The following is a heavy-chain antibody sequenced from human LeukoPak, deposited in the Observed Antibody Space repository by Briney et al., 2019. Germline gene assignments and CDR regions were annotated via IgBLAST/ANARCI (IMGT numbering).Heavy chain of an antibody. V-gene: IGHV7-4-1*02. D-gene: IGHD4-23*01. J-gene: IGHJ2*01. CDR3: ARDYGGNSARNWYFDL. CDR1: GYTFTSHA. Sequence: ASVKVSCKASGYTFTSHAMNWVRQAPGQGLEWMGWINTNTGNPTYAQGFTGRFVFSLDTSVSTAYLQISSLKAEDTAVYYCARDYGGNSARNWYFDLWGRGTLVTVSS. CDR2: INTNTGNP.